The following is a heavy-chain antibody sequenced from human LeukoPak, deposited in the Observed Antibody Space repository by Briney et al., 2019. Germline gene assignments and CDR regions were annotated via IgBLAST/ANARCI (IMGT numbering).Heavy chain of an antibody. V-gene: IGHV1-18*01. Sequence: ASVKVSCKASGFTFTIYGISWVRQAPGPGIEWMGWISAYNGNTNYAQKLQARVTMTTDTSTSTAYMGLRSLRSDDTAVYYCARDWELPGPFDIWGQGTMVTVSS. CDR1: GFTFTIYG. D-gene: IGHD1-26*01. J-gene: IGHJ3*02. CDR3: ARDWELPGPFDI. CDR2: ISAYNGNT.